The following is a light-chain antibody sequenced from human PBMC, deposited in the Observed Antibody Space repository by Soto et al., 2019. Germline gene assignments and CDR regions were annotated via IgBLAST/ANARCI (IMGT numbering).Light chain of an antibody. V-gene: IGLV4-69*01. J-gene: IGLJ3*02. Sequence: QSVLTQSPSASASLGASVKLTCTLSSGHSSYAIAWHQQQPEKGPRYLMKRNSDGSHSKGDGIPDRFSGSSSGAERYLTISSLQSEHEAGYSCQTWGTGPWVFGGGTKLTVL. CDR3: QTWGTGPWV. CDR2: RNSDGSH. CDR1: SGHSSYA.